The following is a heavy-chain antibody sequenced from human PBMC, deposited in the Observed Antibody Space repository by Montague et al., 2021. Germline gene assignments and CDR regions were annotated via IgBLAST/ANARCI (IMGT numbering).Heavy chain of an antibody. CDR3: AKLDYFVSGTSYKGFDP. J-gene: IGHJ5*02. CDR2: MFYGGAT. V-gene: IGHV4-59*08. Sequence: SETLFLTCTVSSGSIFHAHWSWVRQPPGKGLEWLGSMFYGGATSNNPSLKSRVTMSIDTSTNQFSLKLSFVTAADTAVYYCAKLDYFVSGTSYKGFDPWGQGILVTVSS. D-gene: IGHD3-10*01. CDR1: SGSIFHAH.